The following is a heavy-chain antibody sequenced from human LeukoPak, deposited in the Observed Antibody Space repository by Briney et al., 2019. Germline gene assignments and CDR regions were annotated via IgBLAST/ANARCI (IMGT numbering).Heavy chain of an antibody. Sequence: PSETLSLTCTVSGGSISSYYWSWLRQPPGKGLEWIGYIYYSGSTNYNPSLKSRVTISVDTSKNQFSLKLSSVTAADTAVYYCARHFWHSSSYFDYWGQGTLVTVSS. D-gene: IGHD6-6*01. J-gene: IGHJ4*02. CDR1: GGSISSYY. CDR3: ARHFWHSSSYFDY. V-gene: IGHV4-59*08. CDR2: IYYSGST.